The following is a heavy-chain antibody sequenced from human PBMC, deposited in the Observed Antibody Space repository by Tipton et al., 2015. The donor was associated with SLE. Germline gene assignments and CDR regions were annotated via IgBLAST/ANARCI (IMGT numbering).Heavy chain of an antibody. J-gene: IGHJ4*02. CDR1: GYSISSDYY. V-gene: IGHV4-38-2*01. CDR2: IYHSGST. Sequence: TLSLTCAVSGYSISSDYYWGWIRQPPGKGLEWIGSIYHSGSTYYNPSLKSRVTISVDTSKNQFSLKLSSVTAADTALYYCARLHVDTAMGPFDYWGQGTLVTVSS. D-gene: IGHD5-18*01. CDR3: ARLHVDTAMGPFDY.